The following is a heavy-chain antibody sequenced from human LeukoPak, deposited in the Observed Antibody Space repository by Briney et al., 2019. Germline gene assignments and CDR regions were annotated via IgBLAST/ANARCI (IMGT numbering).Heavy chain of an antibody. CDR3: AKGINWNYGIDY. V-gene: IGHV3-23*01. J-gene: IGHJ4*02. CDR1: GFTFSSSA. D-gene: IGHD1-7*01. Sequence: PGGSLRLSCAASGFTFSSSAMSWVRQAPGKGLEWVSAISNNGGYTYYADSVQGRFTISRDNSKSTLCLQMNSLRAEDTALYYCAKGINWNYGIDYWGQGTLVTVSS. CDR2: ISNNGGYT.